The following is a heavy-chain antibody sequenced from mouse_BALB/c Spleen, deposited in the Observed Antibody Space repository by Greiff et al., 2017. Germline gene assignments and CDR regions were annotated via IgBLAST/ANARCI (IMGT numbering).Heavy chain of an antibody. J-gene: IGHJ2*01. CDR2: INPYNDGT. D-gene: IGHD1-1*01. V-gene: IGHV1-14*01. CDR1: GYTFTSYV. CDR3: ARKGGSSSFDY. Sequence: EVKLMESGPELVKPGASVKMSCKASGYTFTSYVMHWVKQKPGQGLEWIGYINPYNDGTKYNEKFKGKATLTSDKSSSTAYMELSSLTSEDSAVYYCARKGGSSSFDYWGQGTTLTVSS.